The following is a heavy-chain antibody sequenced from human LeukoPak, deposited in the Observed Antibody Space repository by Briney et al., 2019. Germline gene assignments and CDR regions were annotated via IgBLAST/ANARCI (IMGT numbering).Heavy chain of an antibody. J-gene: IGHJ2*01. Sequence: SETLSLTCTVSGGSISSYYWSWIRQPPGKGLEWIGCIYYSGSTNYNPSLKSRVTISVDTSKNQFSLKLSSVTAADTAVYYCARDGQMYYYDSSGYRYFDLWGRGTLVTVSS. V-gene: IGHV4-59*01. CDR3: ARDGQMYYYDSSGYRYFDL. CDR1: GGSISSYY. D-gene: IGHD3-22*01. CDR2: IYYSGST.